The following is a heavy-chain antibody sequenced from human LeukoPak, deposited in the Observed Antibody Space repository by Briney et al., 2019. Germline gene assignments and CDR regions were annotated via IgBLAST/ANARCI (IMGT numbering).Heavy chain of an antibody. Sequence: SQTLSLTCTVSGGSISSGGYYWSWIRQHPGKGLEWIGYIYYSGNTYYNPSLKSRVTISVDTSKNQFSLKLSSVTAADTAVYYCAGRPAFGVVTPGPVYWGQGTLVTVSS. CDR1: GGSISSGGYY. J-gene: IGHJ4*02. CDR2: IYYSGNT. CDR3: AGRPAFGVVTPGPVY. D-gene: IGHD3-3*01. V-gene: IGHV4-31*03.